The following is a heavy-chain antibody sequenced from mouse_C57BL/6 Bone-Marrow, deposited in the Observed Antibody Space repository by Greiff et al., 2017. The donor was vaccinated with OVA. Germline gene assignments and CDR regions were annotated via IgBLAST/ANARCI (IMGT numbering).Heavy chain of an antibody. J-gene: IGHJ4*01. CDR1: GYTFTSYW. Sequence: QVQLQQPGAELVKPGASVKLSCKASGYTFTSYWMHWVKQRPGQGLEWIGMIHPNSGSTNYNEKFKSKATLTVDKSSSTAYMQLSSLTSEDSAVYYCARRRIYYGNYSYSMDYWGQGTSVTVSS. D-gene: IGHD2-1*01. V-gene: IGHV1-64*01. CDR2: IHPNSGST. CDR3: ARRRIYYGNYSYSMDY.